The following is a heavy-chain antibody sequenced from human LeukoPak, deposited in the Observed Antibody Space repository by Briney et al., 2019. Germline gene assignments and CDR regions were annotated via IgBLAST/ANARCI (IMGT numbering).Heavy chain of an antibody. J-gene: IGHJ4*02. CDR2: TSSSSSTI. CDR3: ATNSGSYRGFDY. V-gene: IGHV3-48*02. CDR1: GFTFSSYS. Sequence: RGSLRLSCAASGFTFSSYSMNWVRQAPGKGLEWVSYTSSSSSTIYYADSVKGRFTISRDYAKNSLDLQMISLRDEDTAMYYCATNSGSYRGFDYWGQGTLVTVSS. D-gene: IGHD1-26*01.